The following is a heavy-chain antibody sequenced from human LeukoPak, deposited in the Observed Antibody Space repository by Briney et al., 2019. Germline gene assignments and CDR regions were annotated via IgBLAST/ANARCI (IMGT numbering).Heavy chain of an antibody. CDR1: GASISSGDYS. D-gene: IGHD2-21*02. CDR3: ARTARVFDH. J-gene: IGHJ4*02. V-gene: IGHV4-30-2*01. CDR2: IYHTGNT. Sequence: SQTLSLTCAVSGASISSGDYSWNWMRQPPGKGLEWIGYIYHTGNTYYNPSLKSRITISVDTSKKQFSLQLRSVTAADTAVYFCARTARVFDHWGQGLLVTVSS.